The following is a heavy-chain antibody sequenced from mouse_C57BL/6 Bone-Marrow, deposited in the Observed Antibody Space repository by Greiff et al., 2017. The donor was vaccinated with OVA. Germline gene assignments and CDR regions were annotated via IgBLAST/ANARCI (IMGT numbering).Heavy chain of an antibody. J-gene: IGHJ3*01. CDR3: AREGDGYYPFAY. CDR1: GYTFTSYW. CDR2: IDPSDSYT. V-gene: IGHV1-50*01. D-gene: IGHD2-3*01. Sequence: QVQLQQPGAELVKPGASVKLSCKASGYTFTSYWMQLVKQRPGQGLEWIGEIDPSDSYTNYNQKFKGKATLTVDTSSSTAYMQLSSLTSEDSAVYYCAREGDGYYPFAYWGQGTLVTVSA.